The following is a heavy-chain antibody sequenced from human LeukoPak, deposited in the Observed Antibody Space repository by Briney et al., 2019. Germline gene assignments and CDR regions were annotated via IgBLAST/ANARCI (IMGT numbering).Heavy chain of an antibody. Sequence: GASVKVSCKASGYTFTSYGISWVRQAPGQGLEWMGWISAYNGNTNYAQKLQGRVTMTTDTSTSTAYMELSSLRSEDTAVYYCARDEVGHYYYYGMDVWGQGTTVTVSS. V-gene: IGHV1-18*01. CDR2: ISAYNGNT. J-gene: IGHJ6*02. CDR1: GYTFTSYG. CDR3: ARDEVGHYYYYGMDV. D-gene: IGHD1-26*01.